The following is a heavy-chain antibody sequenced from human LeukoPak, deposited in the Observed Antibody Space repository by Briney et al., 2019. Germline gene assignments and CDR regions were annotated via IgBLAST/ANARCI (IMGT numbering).Heavy chain of an antibody. D-gene: IGHD1-26*01. Sequence: PGGSLRLSCTASGLTFPNYAMSWVRQAPGKGLEWVSSIKANGATTYYADSVKGRFTLSRDNSKNTLFLQLSSLRAEDTAIYYCAKDRTVGASYWYFDLWGRGTLVTVSS. CDR2: IKANGATT. CDR1: GLTFPNYA. CDR3: AKDRTVGASYWYFDL. J-gene: IGHJ2*01. V-gene: IGHV3-23*01.